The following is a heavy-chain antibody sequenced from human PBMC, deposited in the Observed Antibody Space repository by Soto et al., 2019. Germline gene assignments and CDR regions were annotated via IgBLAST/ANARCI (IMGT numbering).Heavy chain of an antibody. D-gene: IGHD3-16*02. V-gene: IGHV1-2*02. J-gene: IGHJ3*02. Sequence: ASVKVSCKASAYIFNGYYIHWVRQAPGQGLEWMGWVNPNSGGIQYAQKFQGRVTMPSDTSNSTAFMVLSRLRYDDTAIYYWARGVRGDMIPFAGVLGDAFDIWGQGTMVTVSS. CDR2: VNPNSGGI. CDR1: AYIFNGYY. CDR3: ARGVRGDMIPFAGVLGDAFDI.